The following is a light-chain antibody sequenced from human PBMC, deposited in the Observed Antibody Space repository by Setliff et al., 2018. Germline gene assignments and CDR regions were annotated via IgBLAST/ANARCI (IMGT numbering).Light chain of an antibody. V-gene: IGLV2-8*01. Sequence: QSALTQPPSASGSPGQSVTISCTGTRNDVWGHNYVSWYQQHPGKAPQLIIYDVTKRPSGVPDRFSGSKSGNTASLTVSGLQAEDEADYYCSSYADSNIFLFGTGTKGTVL. CDR3: SSYADSNIFL. CDR2: DVT. CDR1: RNDVWGHNY. J-gene: IGLJ1*01.